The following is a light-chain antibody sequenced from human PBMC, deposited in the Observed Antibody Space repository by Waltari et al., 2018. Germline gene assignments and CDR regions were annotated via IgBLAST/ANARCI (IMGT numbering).Light chain of an antibody. Sequence: QSALTQPASVSGSPGQSITISCTGTSSDVGSSDLVSWYQQPPGKAPKLMIYEVNKRPSGVSHRFSGSRSGNTASLTISGLQAEDEADYHCCSYAGNCTVVFGGGTKLTVL. CDR3: CSYAGNCTVV. V-gene: IGLV2-23*02. CDR1: SSDVGSSDL. J-gene: IGLJ2*01. CDR2: EVN.